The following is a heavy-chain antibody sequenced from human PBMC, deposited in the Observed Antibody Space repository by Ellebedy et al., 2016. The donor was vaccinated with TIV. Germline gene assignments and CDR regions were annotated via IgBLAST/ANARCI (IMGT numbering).Heavy chain of an antibody. CDR3: AKRHGFDY. Sequence: GESLKISCAASGFTFSRYAMSWVRQAPGKGLEWVSAISGSGGSTYYADSVKGRFTISRDNSKNTLYLQMNSLRAEDTAVYYCAKRHGFDYWGQGTLVTVSS. CDR1: GFTFSRYA. CDR2: ISGSGGST. D-gene: IGHD3-10*01. V-gene: IGHV3-23*01. J-gene: IGHJ4*02.